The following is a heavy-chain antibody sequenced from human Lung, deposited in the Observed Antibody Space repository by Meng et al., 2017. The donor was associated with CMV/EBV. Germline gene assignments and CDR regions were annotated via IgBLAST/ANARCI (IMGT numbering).Heavy chain of an antibody. D-gene: IGHD3-3*01. V-gene: IGHV1-69*10. J-gene: IGHJ6*02. CDR3: VGSEEFYHFRSGWEWYYHYGMDV. CDR1: GDTFSKYV. Sequence: SVXVSCKAPGDTFSKYVTSWVRQAPGQGLEWMGGIIPMRAATNYAQRFQGRVTITADKSTATVYMELSSLRSEDTAVYYRVGSEEFYHFRSGWEWYYHYGMDVWGPGTTVTVSS. CDR2: IIPMRAAT.